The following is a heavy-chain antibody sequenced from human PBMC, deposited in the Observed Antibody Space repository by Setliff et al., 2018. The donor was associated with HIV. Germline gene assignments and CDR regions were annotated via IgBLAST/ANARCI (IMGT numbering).Heavy chain of an antibody. CDR1: GYPFTSYA. CDR3: ARDYCSGGNCYSLY. D-gene: IGHD2-15*01. J-gene: IGHJ4*02. Sequence: ASVKVSCKTSGYPFTSYAIHWVRQAPGQRLEWLGWLSTGNGNTKYSQKFQDRVTFTRDTYARTVYMELSSLRSEDTAVYYCARDYCSGGNCYSLYWGQGTLVTVSS. V-gene: IGHV1-3*04. CDR2: LSTGNGNT.